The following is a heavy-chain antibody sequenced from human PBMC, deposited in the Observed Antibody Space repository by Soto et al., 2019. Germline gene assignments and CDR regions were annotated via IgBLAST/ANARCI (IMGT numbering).Heavy chain of an antibody. J-gene: IGHJ4*02. Sequence: QVQLVESGGGVVQPGRSLRLSCAASGFTFSSYGMHWVRQAPGKGLEWVAVIWYDGSNKYYADSVKGRFTISRDNSKSTLYLQMNSLRAEDTAVYYCARDSIAAPKYYFDYWGQGTLVTVSS. CDR1: GFTFSSYG. V-gene: IGHV3-33*01. CDR3: ARDSIAAPKYYFDY. D-gene: IGHD6-6*01. CDR2: IWYDGSNK.